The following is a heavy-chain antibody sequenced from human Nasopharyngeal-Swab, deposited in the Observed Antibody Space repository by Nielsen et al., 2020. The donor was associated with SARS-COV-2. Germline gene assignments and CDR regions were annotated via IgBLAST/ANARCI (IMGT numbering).Heavy chain of an antibody. J-gene: IGHJ3*02. V-gene: IGHV3-11*05. CDR3: ARGGRSVVVNAFDI. CDR1: GFTFSDYY. D-gene: IGHD2-15*01. CDR2: ISSSSSYT. Sequence: GESLKIFCAASGFTFSDYYMSWIRQAPGKGLEWVSYISSSSSYTNYADSVKGRFTISRDNAKNSLYLQMNSLRAEDTAVYYCARGGRSVVVNAFDIWGQGTMVTVSS.